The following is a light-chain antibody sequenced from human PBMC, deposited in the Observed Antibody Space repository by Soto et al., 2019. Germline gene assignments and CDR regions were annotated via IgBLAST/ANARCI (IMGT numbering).Light chain of an antibody. J-gene: IGKJ5*01. V-gene: IGKV3-15*01. CDR2: GAS. Sequence: ETVMTQSPATLSVSPGERATLSCRASQSVSSNLAWYQQKPGQAPRLLIYGASTRAPGIPDRFSGSGSGTEFTLTISSLQSGDFAVYYCQQYNNWPPVTFGQGTRLEIK. CDR3: QQYNNWPPVT. CDR1: QSVSSN.